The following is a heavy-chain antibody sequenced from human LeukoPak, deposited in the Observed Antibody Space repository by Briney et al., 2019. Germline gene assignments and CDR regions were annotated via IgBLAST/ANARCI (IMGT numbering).Heavy chain of an antibody. CDR3: ARVRNSGSYGGDY. D-gene: IGHD1-26*01. V-gene: IGHV4-31*03. J-gene: IGHJ4*02. CDR2: IYYSGST. Sequence: PSETLSLTCTVSGGSISSGGYYWSWIRQHPGKGLEWIGYIYYSGSTYYNPSLKSRVTISVDTSKNQFSLKLSSVTAADTAVYYCARVRNSGSYGGDYWGQGTLVTVSS. CDR1: GGSISSGGYY.